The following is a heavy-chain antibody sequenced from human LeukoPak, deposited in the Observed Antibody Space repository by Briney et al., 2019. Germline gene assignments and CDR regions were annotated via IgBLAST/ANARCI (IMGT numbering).Heavy chain of an antibody. D-gene: IGHD5-12*01. CDR3: AREGMVATFDY. J-gene: IGHJ4*02. Sequence: GGSLRLSCAASGFTFSSYSMNWVRQAPGKGLEWVSSISSSSSYIYYADSVKGRFTVSRDKAKNSLYLQMNSLRAEDTAIYYCAREGMVATFDYWGQGTLVTVSS. V-gene: IGHV3-21*01. CDR1: GFTFSSYS. CDR2: ISSSSSYI.